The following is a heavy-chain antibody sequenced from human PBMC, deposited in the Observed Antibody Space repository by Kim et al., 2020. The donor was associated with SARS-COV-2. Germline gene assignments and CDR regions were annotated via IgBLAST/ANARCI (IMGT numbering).Heavy chain of an antibody. CDR2: INAGNGNT. CDR3: ARFASGDPNAYYYGMDV. D-gene: IGHD4-17*01. V-gene: IGHV1-3*01. Sequence: ASVKVSCKASGYTFTSYAMHWVRQAPGQRLEWMGWINAGNGNTKYSQKFQGRVTITRDTSASTAYMELSSLRSEDTAVYYCARFASGDPNAYYYGMDVWGQGTTVTVSS. CDR1: GYTFTSYA. J-gene: IGHJ6*02.